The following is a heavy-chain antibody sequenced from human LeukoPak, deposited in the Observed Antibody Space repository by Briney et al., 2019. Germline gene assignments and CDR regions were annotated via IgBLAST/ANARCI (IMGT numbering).Heavy chain of an antibody. Sequence: PSETLSLTCAVYGGSFSGYYWSWIGQPPGKGLEWIGEINHSGSTNYNPSLKSRVTISVDTSKNQFSLKLSSVTAADTAVYYCARTELVVSNYFDYWGQGTLVTVSS. CDR1: GGSFSGYY. CDR3: ARTELVVSNYFDY. D-gene: IGHD2-8*02. V-gene: IGHV4-34*01. J-gene: IGHJ4*02. CDR2: INHSGST.